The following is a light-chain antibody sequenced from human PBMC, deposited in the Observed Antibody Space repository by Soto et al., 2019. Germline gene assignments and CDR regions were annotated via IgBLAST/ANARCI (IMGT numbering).Light chain of an antibody. CDR1: SSDVGSYNL. CDR2: EVS. Sequence: QSALTQPASVSGSPGQSITISCTGTSSDVGSYNLVSWYQQHPDKAPKLIIYEVSKWPSGVSSRFSASKSGNTASLTISGLQSEDEADYYCCSYAGSSTWVFGGGTKPTVL. CDR3: CSYAGSSTWV. J-gene: IGLJ3*02. V-gene: IGLV2-23*02.